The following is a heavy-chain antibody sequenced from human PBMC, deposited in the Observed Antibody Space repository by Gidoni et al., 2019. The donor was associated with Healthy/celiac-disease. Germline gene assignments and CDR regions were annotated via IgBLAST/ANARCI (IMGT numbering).Heavy chain of an antibody. Sequence: QVQLVESGGGVVQPGRSLRLSCAASGFTFSSYAMPWVRQAPGKGLEWVAVISYDGSNKYYADSVKGRFTISRDNSKNTLYLQMNSLRAEDTAVYYCAGSYYYYYMDVWGKGTTVTVSS. CDR3: AGSYYYYYMDV. J-gene: IGHJ6*03. CDR1: GFTFSSYA. CDR2: ISYDGSNK. V-gene: IGHV3-30-3*01.